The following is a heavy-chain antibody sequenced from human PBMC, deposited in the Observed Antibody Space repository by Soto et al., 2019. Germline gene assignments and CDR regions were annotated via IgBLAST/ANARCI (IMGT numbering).Heavy chain of an antibody. CDR2: ISVRGTT. Sequence: GSLRLSCAATGFTFSTYFMTWFRQAPGKGLEWVAGISVRGTTYYADSVKGRFTISRDDSGDTLYLQMNSLRAEDTAMYFCAKDAAYTPGNERFDNWGQGTLVTVSS. D-gene: IGHD3-16*01. CDR1: GFTFSTYF. J-gene: IGHJ4*02. CDR3: AKDAAYTPGNERFDN. V-gene: IGHV3-23*01.